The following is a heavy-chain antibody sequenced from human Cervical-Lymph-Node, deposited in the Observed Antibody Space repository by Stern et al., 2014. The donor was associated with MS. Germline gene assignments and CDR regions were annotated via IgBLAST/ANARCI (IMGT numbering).Heavy chain of an antibody. Sequence: QVQLQQWGAGLLKPSETLSLTCAVYGGSFSGYYWRWIRQPPGKGLEWIGEINHSGSTKDNPSLKSRVTISVDTSKNQFSLKLSSVTAADTAVYYCARVPAGYYYGSGSYGFDYWGQGTLVTVSS. J-gene: IGHJ4*02. CDR2: INHSGST. CDR1: GGSFSGYY. CDR3: ARVPAGYYYGSGSYGFDY. D-gene: IGHD3-10*01. V-gene: IGHV4-34*01.